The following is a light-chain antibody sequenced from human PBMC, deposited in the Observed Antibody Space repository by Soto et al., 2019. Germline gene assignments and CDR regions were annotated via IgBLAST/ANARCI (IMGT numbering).Light chain of an antibody. CDR2: EGS. V-gene: IGLV2-23*01. CDR1: SSDVGSYNL. CDR3: CSYAGSSDYV. Sequence: QSVLTQPASVSGSPGQSITISCTGTSSDVGSYNLVSWYQQHPGKAPKLMIYEGSKRPSGVSNRFSGSKSGNTASLTISGLQAEDEPDYYCCSYAGSSDYVFGNGTKVTVL. J-gene: IGLJ1*01.